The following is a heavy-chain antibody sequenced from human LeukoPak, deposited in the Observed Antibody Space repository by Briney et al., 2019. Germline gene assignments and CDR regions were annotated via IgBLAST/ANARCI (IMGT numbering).Heavy chain of an antibody. Sequence: SQTLSLTWAVYGGSFSGNYWNWIRQPPGKGLEWIGEINHSGSTNYNPSLKSRVTISVDTSKNQFSLKLSSVTAADTAVYYCAAAAGRHDYWGQGTLVTVSS. J-gene: IGHJ4*02. CDR2: INHSGST. D-gene: IGHD6-13*01. CDR1: GGSFSGNY. CDR3: AAAAGRHDY. V-gene: IGHV4-34*01.